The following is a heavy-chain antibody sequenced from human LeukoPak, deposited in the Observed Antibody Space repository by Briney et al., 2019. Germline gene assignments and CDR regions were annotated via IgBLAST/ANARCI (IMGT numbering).Heavy chain of an antibody. Sequence: PGGSLRLSCAASGFTFSSYWMSWARQAPGKGLEWVANIKQDGSEKYYVDSVKGRFTISRDNAKNSLYLQMNSLRAEDTAVYYCARDCKTGSSSWYGIPYFDYWGQGTLVTVSS. D-gene: IGHD6-13*01. J-gene: IGHJ4*02. CDR1: GFTFSSYW. CDR2: IKQDGSEK. CDR3: ARDCKTGSSSWYGIPYFDY. V-gene: IGHV3-7*01.